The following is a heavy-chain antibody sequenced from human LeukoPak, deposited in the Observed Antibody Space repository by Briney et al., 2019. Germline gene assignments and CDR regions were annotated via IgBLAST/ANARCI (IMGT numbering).Heavy chain of an antibody. CDR3: ARGWDTMVRGLNRRIASYYGMDV. V-gene: IGHV3-48*04. CDR2: ISSSSSTI. CDR1: GFTFSRYS. D-gene: IGHD3-10*01. Sequence: GGSLRLSCAASGFTFSRYSMIWVRRAPGKGLECLSSISSSSSTIYYADSVKGRFTISRDNAKNSLYLQMNSLRAEDTAVYYCARGWDTMVRGLNRRIASYYGMDVWAKGPRSPSP. J-gene: IGHJ6*02.